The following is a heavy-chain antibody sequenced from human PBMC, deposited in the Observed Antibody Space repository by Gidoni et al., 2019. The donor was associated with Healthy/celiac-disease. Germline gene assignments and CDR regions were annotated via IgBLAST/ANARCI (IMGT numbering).Heavy chain of an antibody. CDR3: AEVTLKASTGYYGMDV. CDR1: AFTFSSYA. CDR2: ISGSGGST. J-gene: IGHJ6*02. Sequence: VQLLASGGGLVQPGGYLRLSCAASAFTFSSYAMSWVRQAPGKGLEWVSAISGSGGSTYYADSVKGRFTISRDNSKNTLYLQMNSLSSEDTAVYYCAEVTLKASTGYYGMDVWGQGTTVTVSS. D-gene: IGHD2-8*02. V-gene: IGHV3-23*01.